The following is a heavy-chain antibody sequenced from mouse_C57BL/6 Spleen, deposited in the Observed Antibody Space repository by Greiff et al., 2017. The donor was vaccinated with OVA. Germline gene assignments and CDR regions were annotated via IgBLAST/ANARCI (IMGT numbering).Heavy chain of an antibody. J-gene: IGHJ3*01. CDR2: IWGVGST. CDR1: GFSLTSYG. V-gene: IGHV2-6*01. D-gene: IGHD2-14*01. Sequence: VQLQQSGPGLVAPSQSLSITCTVSGFSLTSYGVDWVRQSPGKGLEWLGVIWGVGSTNYNSALKSRLSISKDNSKSQVFLKMNSLQTDDTAMYYCASESTTGWFAYWGQGTLVTVSA. CDR3: ASESTTGWFAY.